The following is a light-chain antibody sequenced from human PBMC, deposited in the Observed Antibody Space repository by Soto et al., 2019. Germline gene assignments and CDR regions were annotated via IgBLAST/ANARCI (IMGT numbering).Light chain of an antibody. V-gene: IGLV1-36*01. J-gene: IGLJ1*01. CDR1: SSNIGNHA. CDR3: AAWDDRLNGYV. Sequence: QPVLTQPPSVSEAPRQRVTISCSGSSSNIGNHAVNWYQQLPGKAPKLLIYYDDLLPSGVSDRFSGSKSGTSASLAISGLQSEDEADYYCAAWDDRLNGYVFGTGTKLTVL. CDR2: YDD.